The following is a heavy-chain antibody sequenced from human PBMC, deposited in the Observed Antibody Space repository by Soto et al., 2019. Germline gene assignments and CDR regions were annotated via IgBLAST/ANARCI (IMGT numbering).Heavy chain of an antibody. J-gene: IGHJ4*02. CDR1: GDSISSSGYY. Sequence: SETLSLTCTVSGDSISSSGYYWTWTRQHPGKGLEWIGYIHHGGSTYYNPSLKSRPTISVETSRNQFSLKLSSVTAADTAVYYCARALYYHDSNGYPFDSWGQGTLVTVSS. V-gene: IGHV4-31*03. CDR3: ARALYYHDSNGYPFDS. CDR2: IHHGGST. D-gene: IGHD3-22*01.